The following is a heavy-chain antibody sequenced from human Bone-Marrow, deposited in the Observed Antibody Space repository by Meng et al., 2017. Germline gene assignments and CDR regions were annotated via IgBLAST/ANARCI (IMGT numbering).Heavy chain of an antibody. CDR3: ARGNGIPGY. CDR2: INACNGNT. V-gene: IGHV1-3*01. Sequence: VQFVESGSEGKTTGASVRSAAKVSEYTLTSYAMHWVRQDPGKRLEWMGWINACNGNTKYSQKFQGRVTITRDTSASTAYMELSSLRSEDTAVYYCARGNGIPGYWGQGTLVTVSS. D-gene: IGHD1-14*01. J-gene: IGHJ4*02. CDR1: EYTLTSYA.